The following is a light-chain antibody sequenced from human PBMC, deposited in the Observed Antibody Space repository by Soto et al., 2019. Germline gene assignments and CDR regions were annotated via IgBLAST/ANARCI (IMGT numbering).Light chain of an antibody. Sequence: EIVLTQSPGTLSLSPGERATLSCRASQSVSSSYLAWYQQKPGQAPRLLIYGASSRATGIPDRFSGSGSGTYFTLTIRRLEPEDFAVYYCQQYGNSPLVTFGQGTRLEIK. CDR1: QSVSSSY. J-gene: IGKJ5*01. V-gene: IGKV3-20*01. CDR3: QQYGNSPLVT. CDR2: GAS.